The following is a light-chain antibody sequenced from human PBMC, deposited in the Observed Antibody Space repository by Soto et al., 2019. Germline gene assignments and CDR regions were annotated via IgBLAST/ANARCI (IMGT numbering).Light chain of an antibody. CDR3: IQFSLFPRT. J-gene: IGKJ1*01. CDR2: QVS. V-gene: IGKV2-24*01. CDR1: QSLVYSDGNTY. Sequence: VLNQTPLSSPVTLGQPASISCRSSQSLVYSDGNTYLSWLQQRPGQPPRLLIYQVSNRFSGVPDRFSVSGAGTDFTLKISRVEAEDVGVYSCIQFSLFPRTFGQWTKVEIK.